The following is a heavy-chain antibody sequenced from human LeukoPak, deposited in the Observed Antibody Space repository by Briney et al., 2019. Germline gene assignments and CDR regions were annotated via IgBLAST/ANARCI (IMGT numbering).Heavy chain of an antibody. CDR3: VRGAAYCGGDCYSPFDY. V-gene: IGHV5-51*01. CDR1: GYSFTSYW. J-gene: IGHJ4*02. D-gene: IGHD2-21*02. CDR2: IYPGDSDT. Sequence: GESLKISCKGSGYSFTSYWIGWVRQMPGKGLEWMGIIYPGDSDTRYSPSFQGQVTISADKSISTAYLQWSSLKASDTAMYYCVRGAAYCGGDCYSPFDYWGQGTLVTVSS.